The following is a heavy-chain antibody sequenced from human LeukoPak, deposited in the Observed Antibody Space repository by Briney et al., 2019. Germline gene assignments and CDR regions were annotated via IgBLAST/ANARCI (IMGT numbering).Heavy chain of an antibody. D-gene: IGHD6-19*01. V-gene: IGHV3-7*01. J-gene: IGHJ4*02. CDR2: IKQDGSEK. CDR3: ARDLGQWLVPDFDY. Sequence: GGSLRLSCAASGFTFSSYWMSWVRQAPGKGLEWVANIKQDGSEKNYVDSVKGRFTISRDNAKNSLYLQMNSLRAEDTAVYYCARDLGQWLVPDFDYWGQGTLVTVSS. CDR1: GFTFSSYW.